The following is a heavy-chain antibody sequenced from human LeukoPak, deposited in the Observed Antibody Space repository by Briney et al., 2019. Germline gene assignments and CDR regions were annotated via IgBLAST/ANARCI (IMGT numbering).Heavy chain of an antibody. CDR1: GGSISSSNW. D-gene: IGHD1-20*01. V-gene: IGHV4-4*02. Sequence: PSETLSLTCAVSGGSISSSNWWSWVPQPPGKGLEWIGEIYHSGSTNYNPSLKSRVTISVDKSKNQFSLKLSSVTAADTAVYYCARGATDITGTTDPFDYWGQGTLVTVSS. J-gene: IGHJ4*02. CDR3: ARGATDITGTTDPFDY. CDR2: IYHSGST.